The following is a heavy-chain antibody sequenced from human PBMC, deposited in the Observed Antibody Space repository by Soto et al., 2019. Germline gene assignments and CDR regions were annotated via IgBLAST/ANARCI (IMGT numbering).Heavy chain of an antibody. Sequence: GSLRLSCTASGFTFSTYGMTWVRQAAGKGLEWVSIINDSGDTYYGDSVKGRFTISRDNSNSTLYLQMNSLSAEDTAVYYCEKRVAYSSSSAYFDYWAQGTLVTVYS. CDR2: INDSGDT. CDR3: EKRVAYSSSSAYFDY. D-gene: IGHD6-6*01. CDR1: GFTFSTYG. J-gene: IGHJ4*02. V-gene: IGHV3-23*01.